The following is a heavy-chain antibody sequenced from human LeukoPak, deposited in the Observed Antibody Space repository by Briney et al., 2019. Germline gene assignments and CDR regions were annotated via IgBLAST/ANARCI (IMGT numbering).Heavy chain of an antibody. CDR1: GFTFSSYG. J-gene: IGHJ4*02. CDR2: ISYDGSNK. D-gene: IGHD4-11*01. CDR3: AKDSRLQTFDY. Sequence: GRSLRLSCAASGFTFSSYGMHWVRQAPGKGLEWVAVISYDGSNKYYADSVKGRFTISRDNSKNTLCLQMNSLRAEDTAVYYCAKDSRLQTFDYWGQGTLVTVSS. V-gene: IGHV3-30*18.